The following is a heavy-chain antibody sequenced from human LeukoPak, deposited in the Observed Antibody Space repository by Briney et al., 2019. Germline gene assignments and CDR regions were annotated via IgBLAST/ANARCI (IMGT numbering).Heavy chain of an antibody. J-gene: IGHJ4*02. D-gene: IGHD6-19*01. V-gene: IGHV5-51*01. CDR3: ARLYEMAVAGTHFDY. CDR1: GYSFTSYW. CDR2: IYPGDSDT. Sequence: GESLKISCKGSGYSFTSYWIGWVRQMPGKGLEWMGIIYPGDSDTRYSPSFQGQVTISADESISTAYLQWSSLKASDTAMYYCARLYEMAVAGTHFDYWGQGTLVTVSS.